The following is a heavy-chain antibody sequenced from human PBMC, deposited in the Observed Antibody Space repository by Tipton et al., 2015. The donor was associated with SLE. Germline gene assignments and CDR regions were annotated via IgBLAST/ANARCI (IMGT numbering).Heavy chain of an antibody. CDR2: IYADGRT. V-gene: IGHV3-53*01. CDR3: AKDQYDSSLPHAFDM. J-gene: IGHJ3*02. Sequence: QLVQSGGGVVQPGRSLRLSCAASGFSVRSHYMSWFRQAPGKGPEWVSVIYADGRTFYADSVKGRFTSSRDNSKNTLYLQMNSLRAEDTAVYYCAKDQYDSSLPHAFDMWGQGTMVTVSS. CDR1: GFSVRSHY. D-gene: IGHD3-22*01.